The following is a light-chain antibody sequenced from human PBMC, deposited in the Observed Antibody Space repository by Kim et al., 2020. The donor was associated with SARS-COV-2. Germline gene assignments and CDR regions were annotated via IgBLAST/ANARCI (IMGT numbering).Light chain of an antibody. J-gene: IGKJ1*01. Sequence: DIVMTQSPDSLAVSLGERATINCRSSQSIFYSSNNQNYLAWYQQKPGQPPKLLISWASARESGVPDRFSGSGSGTEFTLTIRSLQAEDVAVYYYQQYYSPTATFGQGTKVDIK. CDR1: QSIFYSSNNQNY. CDR3: QQYYSPTAT. CDR2: WAS. V-gene: IGKV4-1*01.